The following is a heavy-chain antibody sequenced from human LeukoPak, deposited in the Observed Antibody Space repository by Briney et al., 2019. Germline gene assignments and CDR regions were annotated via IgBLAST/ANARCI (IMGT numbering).Heavy chain of an antibody. CDR2: IYTSGST. D-gene: IGHD3-10*01. CDR3: ARDGPVWFGELSPWFDP. V-gene: IGHV4-4*07. J-gene: IGHJ5*02. Sequence: SETLSLTCTVSGGSISRYYWSWIRQPAGKGLEWIGRIYTSGSTNYNPSLKSRVTMSVDTSKNQFSLKLSSVTAADTAVYYCARDGPVWFGELSPWFDPWGQGTLVTVSS. CDR1: GGSISRYY.